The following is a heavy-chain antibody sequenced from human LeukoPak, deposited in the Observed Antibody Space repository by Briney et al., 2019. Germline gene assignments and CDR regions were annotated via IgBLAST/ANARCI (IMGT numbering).Heavy chain of an antibody. CDR3: ARVGNHIAAEIY. V-gene: IGHV1-18*01. Sequence: ASVKVPCKASGYTFTSYGLSWVRQAPGQGLEWMGWISAYNGNTNYAQKLQGRVTMTTDTSTSTAHMELRSLRSDDTAVCYCARVGNHIAAEIYWGQGTLVTVSS. D-gene: IGHD6-13*01. CDR2: ISAYNGNT. CDR1: GYTFTSYG. J-gene: IGHJ4*02.